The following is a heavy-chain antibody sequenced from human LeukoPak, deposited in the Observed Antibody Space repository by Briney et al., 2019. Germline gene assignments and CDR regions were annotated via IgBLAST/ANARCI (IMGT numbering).Heavy chain of an antibody. V-gene: IGHV3-13*01. CDR1: GFTFRSYD. Sequence: GGSLRLSCAASGFTFRSYDMHWVRQATGKGLEWVSGIGTAGEIYYPGSVKGRFTISRENAKNSFLQMNSLRAGDTAVYYCARDASEGDYGHGEDYWGQGTLVTVSS. J-gene: IGHJ4*02. CDR2: IGTAGEI. D-gene: IGHD4-17*01. CDR3: ARDASEGDYGHGEDY.